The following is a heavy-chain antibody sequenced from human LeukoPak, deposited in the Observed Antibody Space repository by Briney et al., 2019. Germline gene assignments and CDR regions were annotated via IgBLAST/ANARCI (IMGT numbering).Heavy chain of an antibody. Sequence: VKISCKVSGYTFTDYYMHWVQQAPGKGLEWMGLVDPEDGETIYAEKFQGRVSITADTSTDTAYMELSSLRSEDTAVYYCATDRPLSSSWYEPFDYWGQGTLVTVSS. CDR1: GYTFTDYY. V-gene: IGHV1-69-2*01. CDR3: ATDRPLSSSWYEPFDY. J-gene: IGHJ4*02. D-gene: IGHD6-13*01. CDR2: VDPEDGET.